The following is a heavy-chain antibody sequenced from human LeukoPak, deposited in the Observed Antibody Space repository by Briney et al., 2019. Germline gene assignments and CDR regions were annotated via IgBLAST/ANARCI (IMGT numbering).Heavy chain of an antibody. V-gene: IGHV1-46*01. CDR1: GYTFCSYF. CDR3: ARESAVAGLRAFDY. Sequence: GASVKVCCTASGYTFCSYFIHWVRQAPGQGLELVGVINPSGGRTSYAQKFQGRVTMTRDTSTSTVYMELSSLRSEDTAVYFCARESAVAGLRAFDYWGQGTLVTVSS. CDR2: INPSGGRT. D-gene: IGHD6-19*01. J-gene: IGHJ4*02.